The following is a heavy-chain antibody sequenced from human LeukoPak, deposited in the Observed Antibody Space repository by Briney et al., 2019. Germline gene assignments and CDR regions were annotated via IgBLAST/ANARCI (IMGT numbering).Heavy chain of an antibody. V-gene: IGHV3-21*01. CDR2: ISSSSSYM. J-gene: IGHJ3*02. CDR1: GFTFSSYS. D-gene: IGHD3-22*01. Sequence: KPGGSLRLSCAASGFTFSSYSMNWVRQAPGKGLEWVSSISSSSSYMYYADSVKGRFTISRDNAKNSLYLQMNSLRAEDTAVYYCARTYYYDTNDAFDIWGQRTMVTVSS. CDR3: ARTYYYDTNDAFDI.